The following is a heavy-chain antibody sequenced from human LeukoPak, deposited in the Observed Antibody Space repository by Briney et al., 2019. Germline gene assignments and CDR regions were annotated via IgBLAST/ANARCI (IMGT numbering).Heavy chain of an antibody. D-gene: IGHD3-3*01. CDR3: ARGEGILRFSPICDY. CDR1: GFTFSDYY. V-gene: IGHV3-11*04. J-gene: IGHJ4*02. Sequence: GGSLILSCAASGFTFSDYYMSWIRQAPGKGLEWVSYISSSGSTIYYADSVKGRFTISRDNAKNSLYLQMNSLRAEDTAVYYCARGEGILRFSPICDYWGQGTLVTVSS. CDR2: ISSSGSTI.